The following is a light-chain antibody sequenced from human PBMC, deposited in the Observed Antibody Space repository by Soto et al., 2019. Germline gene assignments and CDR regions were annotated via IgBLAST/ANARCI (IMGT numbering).Light chain of an antibody. Sequence: EIVMTQSPATLSVSPGERAILSCRASQSVSSNLAWYQQKPGQAPRLLIYGASTRATGIPARFSGSGSGTELTLTISSLQSEDFAVYYCQQYNNWPLFTFGPGTKVDIK. CDR3: QQYNNWPLFT. CDR1: QSVSSN. CDR2: GAS. J-gene: IGKJ3*01. V-gene: IGKV3-15*01.